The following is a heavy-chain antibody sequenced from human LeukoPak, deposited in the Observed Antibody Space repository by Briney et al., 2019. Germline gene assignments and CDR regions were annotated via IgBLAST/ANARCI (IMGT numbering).Heavy chain of an antibody. CDR1: GYTFTSYD. J-gene: IGHJ4*02. CDR2: MNPDSGDT. CDR3: ARGRYDSSGYYSY. V-gene: IGHV1-8*03. Sequence: ASVKVSCKASGYTFTSYDINWVRQATGQGLEWMGWMNPDSGDTGYAQKFQGRVTVTRDTSISTACMELSSLRSDDTAVYYCARGRYDSSGYYSYWGRGTLVTVSS. D-gene: IGHD3-22*01.